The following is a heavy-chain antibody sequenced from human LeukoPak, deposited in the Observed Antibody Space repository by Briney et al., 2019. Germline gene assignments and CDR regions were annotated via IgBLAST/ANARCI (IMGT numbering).Heavy chain of an antibody. CDR3: ARDSVLRGLDAFDI. J-gene: IGHJ3*02. D-gene: IGHD4/OR15-4a*01. Sequence: SETLSLTCTVSGGSISSSSYYWGWIRQPPGKGLEWIGSIYYSGSTYYNPSLKSRVTISVDTSKNQFSLKLNSVTAADTAVYYCARDSVLRGLDAFDIWGQGTMVTVSS. CDR2: IYYSGST. V-gene: IGHV4-39*07. CDR1: GGSISSSSYY.